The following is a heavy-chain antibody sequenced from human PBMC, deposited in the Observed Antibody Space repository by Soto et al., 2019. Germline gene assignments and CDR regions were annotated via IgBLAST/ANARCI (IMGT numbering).Heavy chain of an antibody. V-gene: IGHV3-23*01. CDR3: ANPCSWNLDTCFDY. CDR1: GLTFSSYA. D-gene: IGHD2-15*01. Sequence: GGSLRLSCAASGLTFSSYAMSWVRQAPGKGLEWVSDISGSGVITYYADSVKGRFTISRDNSKNMLYLQLNSLRAEDTSVYYCANPCSWNLDTCFDYWGQGTLVTVSS. CDR2: ISGSGVIT. J-gene: IGHJ4*02.